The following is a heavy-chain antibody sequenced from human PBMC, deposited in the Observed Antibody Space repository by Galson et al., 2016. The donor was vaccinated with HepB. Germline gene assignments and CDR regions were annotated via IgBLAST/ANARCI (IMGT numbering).Heavy chain of an antibody. V-gene: IGHV3-48*04. J-gene: IGHJ5*01. CDR2: INSGSTTI. Sequence: SLRLSCAASGFTFSTYSMNWVRQAPGRGLEWISYINSGSTTIHYADSVRGRFSISRDNARNSLFLQMNSLRVDDTALYFCTSLTAASHIWSGSWGQGVLVPVSS. D-gene: IGHD6-25*01. CDR1: GFTFSTYS. CDR3: TSLTAASHIWSGS.